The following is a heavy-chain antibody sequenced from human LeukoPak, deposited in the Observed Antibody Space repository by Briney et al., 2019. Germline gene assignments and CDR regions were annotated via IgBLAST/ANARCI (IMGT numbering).Heavy chain of an antibody. CDR2: IIPILGIA. J-gene: IGHJ4*02. CDR3: ARTHTAPDY. V-gene: IGHV1-69*04. D-gene: IGHD5-18*01. CDR1: GYTFTSCG. Sequence: SVKVSCKASGYTFTSCGISWVRQAPGQGLEWMGRIIPILGIANYAQKFQGRVTITADKSTSTAYMELSSLRSEDTAVYYCARTHTAPDYWGQGTLVTVSS.